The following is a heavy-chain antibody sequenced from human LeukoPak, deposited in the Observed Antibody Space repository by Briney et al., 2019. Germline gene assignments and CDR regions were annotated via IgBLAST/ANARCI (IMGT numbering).Heavy chain of an antibody. V-gene: IGHV4-38-2*01. Sequence: SSETLSLTCAVSGYSISSGYYWGWIRQPPGKGLEWIGSIYHSGSTYYNPYLKSRVTISVDTSKNQFSLKLSSVTAADTAVYYCARQQRAGYSYGYQTLGNWFDPWGQGTLVTVSS. CDR3: ARQQRAGYSYGYQTLGNWFDP. J-gene: IGHJ5*02. CDR1: GYSISSGYY. CDR2: IYHSGST. D-gene: IGHD5-18*01.